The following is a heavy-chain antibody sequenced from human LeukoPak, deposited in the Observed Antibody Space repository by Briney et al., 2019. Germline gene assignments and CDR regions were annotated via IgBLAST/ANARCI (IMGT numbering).Heavy chain of an antibody. CDR1: GFTVSSNY. V-gene: IGHV3-53*01. D-gene: IGHD5-18*01. CDR3: AKNPLSRVGLLRFDP. J-gene: IGHJ5*02. CDR2: IYSGGST. Sequence: GGSLRLSCAASGFTVSSNYMSWVRQAPGKGLEWVSVIYSGGSTYYADSVKGRFTISRDNSKNTLYLQMNSLRAEDTAVYYCAKNPLSRVGLLRFDPWGQGTLVTVSS.